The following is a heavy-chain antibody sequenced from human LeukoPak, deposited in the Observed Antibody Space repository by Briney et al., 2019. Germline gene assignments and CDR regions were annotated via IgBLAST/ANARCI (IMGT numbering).Heavy chain of an antibody. CDR2: ISTSGST. CDR3: ARLSYCSGGACYSSSWFDP. Sequence: SETLSLTCTFSGGSISSYYWSWIRQPPGKGLEWIGYISTSGSTNYNPSLKSRVTMSVDTSKNQFSLRLSSVTAADTAVYYCARLSYCSGGACYSSSWFDPWGQGTLVTVSS. D-gene: IGHD2-15*01. CDR1: GGSISSYY. J-gene: IGHJ5*02. V-gene: IGHV4-4*09.